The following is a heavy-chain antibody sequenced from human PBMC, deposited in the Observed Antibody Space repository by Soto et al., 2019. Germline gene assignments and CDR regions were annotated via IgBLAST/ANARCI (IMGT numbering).Heavy chain of an antibody. J-gene: IGHJ4*02. CDR1: AFTFNNYA. CDR2: IGGSGRTT. V-gene: IGHV3-23*01. CDR3: AKRLYSDSSGDFYDY. Sequence: PGGSLRLSCAASAFTFNNYAMSWVRQAPGKGLEWVSGIGGSGRTTYYADSVKGRFTISRDNSNNTLFLQMNSLRAEDTAVYYCAKRLYSDSSGDFYDYWGQGTLVTVSS. D-gene: IGHD3-22*01.